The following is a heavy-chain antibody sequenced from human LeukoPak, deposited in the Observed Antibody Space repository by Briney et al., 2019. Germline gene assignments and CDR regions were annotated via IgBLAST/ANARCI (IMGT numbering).Heavy chain of an antibody. D-gene: IGHD3-10*01. J-gene: IGHJ4*02. CDR2: ILPDGRDT. CDR3: SGRYGPGPV. Sequence: GASVKVSCKDSGYTFAAHHIHWVRQAPGQGLEWMGWILPDGRDTKYSQKFQDRLTLTTDTSTNTAYMELSRLIPDDTAVYYCSGRYGPGPVWGQGTLISASP. V-gene: IGHV1-2*02. CDR1: GYTFAAHH.